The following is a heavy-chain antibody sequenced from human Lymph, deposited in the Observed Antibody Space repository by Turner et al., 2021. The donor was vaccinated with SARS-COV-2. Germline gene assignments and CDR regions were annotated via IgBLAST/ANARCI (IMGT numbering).Heavy chain of an antibody. CDR2: RSDDGSDK. V-gene: IGHV3-30-3*01. D-gene: IGHD3-10*01. CDR3: ARGDYYGSGSYPGKTFDY. CDR1: GFSFSSYA. J-gene: IGHJ4*02. Sequence: VQLVESGGGVVQPGRSLRLSCAASGFSFSSYAIYWVRQAPGKGLGWVAVRSDDGSDKYYADSVKGRFTILRDNSKNTLHLQMNSLRAEDTAVYYCARGDYYGSGSYPGKTFDYWGQGTLVTVSS.